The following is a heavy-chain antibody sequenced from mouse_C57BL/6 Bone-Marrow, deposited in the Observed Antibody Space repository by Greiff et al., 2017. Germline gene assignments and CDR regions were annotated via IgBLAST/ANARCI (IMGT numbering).Heavy chain of an antibody. V-gene: IGHV14-4*01. D-gene: IGHD1-1*01. CDR3: TTDYYGSSDY. CDR1: GFNIKDDY. J-gene: IGHJ2*01. CDR2: IVPENGDT. Sequence: EVQRVESGAELVRPGASVKLSCTASGFNIKDDYMHWVKQRPEQGLEWIGWIVPENGDTEYASKFQGKATITADTSSNTAYLQLSSLTSEDTAVYYCTTDYYGSSDYWGQGTTLTVSA.